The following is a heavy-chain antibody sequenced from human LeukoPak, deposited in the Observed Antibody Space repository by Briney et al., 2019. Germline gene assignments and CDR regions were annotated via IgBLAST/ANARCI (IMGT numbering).Heavy chain of an antibody. D-gene: IGHD3-10*01. CDR3: ARARVAFVRGAKPLDY. Sequence: PSETLSLTCAVYGGSFSGYYWSWIRQPPGKGLEWIGEINHSGSTNYNPSLKSRVTISVDTSKNQFSLKLSSVTAADTAVYYRARARVAFVRGAKPLDYWGQGTLVTVSS. V-gene: IGHV4-34*01. CDR1: GGSFSGYY. CDR2: INHSGST. J-gene: IGHJ4*02.